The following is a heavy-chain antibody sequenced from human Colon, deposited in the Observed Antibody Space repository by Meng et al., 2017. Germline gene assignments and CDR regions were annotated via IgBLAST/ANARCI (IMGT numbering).Heavy chain of an antibody. CDR2: IVPNSGDT. CDR1: GYTFSDCY. CDR3: ARSTPSLDY. J-gene: IGHJ4*02. Sequence: QVQLVQSGTEVKRPVASVKVSCTASGYTFSDCYIHWVRQAPGQGLEWMGWIVPNSGDTNYAQKFQGRVTMTRDTSISTTYMELSRLTSDDTAVYYCARSTPSLDYWGQGTLVTVSS. V-gene: IGHV1-2*02. D-gene: IGHD2-15*01.